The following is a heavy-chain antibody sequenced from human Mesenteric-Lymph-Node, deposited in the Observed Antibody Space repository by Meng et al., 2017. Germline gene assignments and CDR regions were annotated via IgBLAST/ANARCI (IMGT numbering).Heavy chain of an antibody. Sequence: QVQLVQSVAEVQKPGASVTVSCKASGYTFTVYYMHWVRQAPGQGLEWMGRINPHTGGINYAQEFQGRVAMTRDTSISTAYMELSRLRTDDTAVYYCAKIGSNHQFDLWGQGTLVTVS. CDR2: INPHTGGI. V-gene: IGHV1-2*06. J-gene: IGHJ4*02. D-gene: IGHD4-11*01. CDR1: GYTFTVYY. CDR3: AKIGSNHQFDL.